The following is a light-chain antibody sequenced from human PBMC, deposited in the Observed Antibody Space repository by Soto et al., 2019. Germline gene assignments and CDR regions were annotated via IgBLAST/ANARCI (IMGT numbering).Light chain of an antibody. CDR3: QQYSSWPRT. CDR1: QSVSSH. CDR2: GAS. V-gene: IGKV3-15*01. Sequence: EILRPQSPATLSVSQGEGATVSCRASQSVSSHLAWYQHTPGQAPRLLVYGASTRATDAPPRFRGSGSGTEFSLTISSLQSEEFATYFCQQYSSWPRTFGQGTKVDIK. J-gene: IGKJ1*01.